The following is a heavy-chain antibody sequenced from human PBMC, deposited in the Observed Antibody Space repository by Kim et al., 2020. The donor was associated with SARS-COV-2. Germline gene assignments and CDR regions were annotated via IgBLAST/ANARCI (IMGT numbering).Heavy chain of an antibody. CDR1: GYTFTSYA. V-gene: IGHV1-3*01. CDR2: INAGNGNT. Sequence: ASVKVSCKASGYTFTSYAMHWVRQAPGQRLEWMGWINAGNGNTKYSQKFQGRVTITRDTSASTAYMELSSLRSEDTAVYYCARDGGYCSGGSCYEFEFGWFDPWGQGTLVTVSS. J-gene: IGHJ5*02. CDR3: ARDGGYCSGGSCYEFEFGWFDP. D-gene: IGHD2-15*01.